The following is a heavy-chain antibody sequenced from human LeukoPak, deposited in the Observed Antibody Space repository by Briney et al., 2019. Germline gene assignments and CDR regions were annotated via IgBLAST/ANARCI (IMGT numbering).Heavy chain of an antibody. V-gene: IGHV3-21*01. CDR3: ARDLDTAMVSRCGY. J-gene: IGHJ4*02. CDR1: GFTFSTYS. D-gene: IGHD5-18*01. Sequence: GGSLRLSCAASGFTFSTYSMNWVRQAPGEGLEWVSSISSSSSYIYYADSVKGRFTISRDNAKNSLYLQMNSLRAEDTAVYYCARDLDTAMVSRCGYWGQGTLVTVSS. CDR2: ISSSSSYI.